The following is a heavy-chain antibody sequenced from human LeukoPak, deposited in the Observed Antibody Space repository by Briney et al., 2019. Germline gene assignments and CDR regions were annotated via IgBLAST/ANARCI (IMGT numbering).Heavy chain of an antibody. D-gene: IGHD2-2*01. CDR1: GFTFSSYW. CDR3: ARDVRWVVPAASSFDY. Sequence: GGSLRLSCAASGFTFSSYWMSWVRRAPGKGLEWVANIKQDGSEKYYVDSVKGRFTISRDNAKNSLYLQMNSLRAEDTAVYYCARDVRWVVPAASSFDYWGQGTLVTVSS. CDR2: IKQDGSEK. J-gene: IGHJ4*02. V-gene: IGHV3-7*01.